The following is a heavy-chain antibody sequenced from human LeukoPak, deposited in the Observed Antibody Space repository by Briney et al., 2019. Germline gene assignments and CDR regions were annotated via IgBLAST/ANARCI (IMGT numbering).Heavy chain of an antibody. CDR1: GGSISTYY. Sequence: SETLSLTCTVSGGSISTYYWNWIRQPPGKGLEWIGYIYHSGSTNYNPSLQSRVTISVDTSKNQFSLNLNSVTAADTAVYYCARVAKGGLRYFDWSKFFDYWGQGTLVTVSS. J-gene: IGHJ4*02. V-gene: IGHV4-59*01. CDR2: IYHSGST. D-gene: IGHD3-9*01. CDR3: ARVAKGGLRYFDWSKFFDY.